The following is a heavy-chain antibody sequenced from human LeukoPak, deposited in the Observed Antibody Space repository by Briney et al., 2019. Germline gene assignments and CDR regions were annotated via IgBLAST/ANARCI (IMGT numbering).Heavy chain of an antibody. CDR3: ARAPTVRGVIMAYDY. CDR2: IYYSGST. CDR1: GGSISSYY. Sequence: PSETLSLTCTVSGGSISSYYWSWIRQPPGKGLEWIGYIYYSGSTNYNPSLKSRVTISVDTSKNQFSLKLSSVTAADTAVYYCARAPTVRGVIMAYDYWGQGTLVTVSP. J-gene: IGHJ4*02. D-gene: IGHD3-10*02. V-gene: IGHV4-59*01.